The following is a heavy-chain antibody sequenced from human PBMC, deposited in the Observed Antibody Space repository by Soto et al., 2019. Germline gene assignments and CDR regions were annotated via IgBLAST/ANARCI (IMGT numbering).Heavy chain of an antibody. V-gene: IGHV4-61*01. CDR1: GGSVSSGSYY. J-gene: IGHJ6*02. CDR3: ARGPNMVRGVIGMDV. CDR2: IYYSGST. Sequence: PSETLSLTCTVSGGSVSSGSYYWSWIRQPPGKGLEWIGYIYYSGSTNYNPSLKSRVTISVDTSKNQFSLKLSSVTAADTAVYYCARGPNMVRGVIGMDVWGPGTTVTVYS. D-gene: IGHD3-10*01.